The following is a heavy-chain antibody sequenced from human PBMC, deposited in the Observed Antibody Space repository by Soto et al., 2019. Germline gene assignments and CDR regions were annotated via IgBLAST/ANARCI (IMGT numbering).Heavy chain of an antibody. D-gene: IGHD2-2*01. V-gene: IGHV4-30-4*01. CDR3: AKXXXVPASMLNCFDP. Sequence: LTCTVSGGSISSGDYYWSWIRQPPGKGLEWIGYIYYSGSTYYNPSLKSRGTISVDTSKNQFSLKLSSVTGADTAVYYCAKXXXVPASMLNCFDPXGQGTLVTVSS. CDR2: IYYSGST. J-gene: IGHJ5*02. CDR1: GGSISSGDYY.